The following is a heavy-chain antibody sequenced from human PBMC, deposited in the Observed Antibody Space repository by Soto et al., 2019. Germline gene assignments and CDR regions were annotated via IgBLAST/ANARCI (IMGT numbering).Heavy chain of an antibody. Sequence: QVQLQESGPGLVKPSQTLSLTCTVSGGSISSGGYYWSWIRQHPGKGLEWIGYIYYSGSTYYNPSLKRRVTISVATSKNQFCLKLSSVTAADTAVYYCARARDLYCGFPFDYWGQGTLVTVSS. CDR1: GGSISSGGYY. CDR3: ARARDLYCGFPFDY. J-gene: IGHJ4*02. V-gene: IGHV4-31*03. CDR2: IYYSGST. D-gene: IGHD2-21*01.